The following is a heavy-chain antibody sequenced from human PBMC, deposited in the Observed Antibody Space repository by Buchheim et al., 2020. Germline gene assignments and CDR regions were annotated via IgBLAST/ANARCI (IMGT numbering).Heavy chain of an antibody. D-gene: IGHD6-19*01. CDR1: GFTFSTYA. CDR2: ISSSGGST. CDR3: AKRLGIEAGEGYDMDV. V-gene: IGHV3-23*04. Sequence: EVQLVESGGDLVQPGGSLRLSCAASGFTFSTYAMSWVRQAPGKGLEWVSTISSSGGSTFYADSVKGRFTISRDNSKNTLYLQIKSLRAEDTAVFYCAKRLGIEAGEGYDMDVCGQGTT. J-gene: IGHJ6*02.